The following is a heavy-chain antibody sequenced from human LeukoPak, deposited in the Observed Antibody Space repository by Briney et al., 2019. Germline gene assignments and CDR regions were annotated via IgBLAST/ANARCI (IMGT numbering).Heavy chain of an antibody. D-gene: IGHD3-10*01. V-gene: IGHV4-34*01. J-gene: IGHJ4*02. Sequence: SETLSLTCAVYGGSFSGYYWSWIRQPPGKGLEWIGEINHSGSTNYNPSLKSRVTISVDTSKNQFSLKLSSVTAADTAMYYCARAYYYGSGADYWGQGTLVTVSS. CDR2: INHSGST. CDR1: GGSFSGYY. CDR3: ARAYYYGSGADY.